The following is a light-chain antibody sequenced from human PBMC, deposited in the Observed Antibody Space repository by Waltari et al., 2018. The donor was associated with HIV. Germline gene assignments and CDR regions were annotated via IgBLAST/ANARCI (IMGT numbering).Light chain of an antibody. CDR2: EVT. Sequence: QSALTQPPSASGSTGQSVTISCTGAGSDVGAYNYLTWSQQHPGKAPKLMIHEVTKRPSGVPDLFFGSKSANTASLTVSGLQAEDEADYYCSSYAVSNSLVFGGGTKLTVL. CDR3: SSYAVSNSLV. J-gene: IGLJ2*01. V-gene: IGLV2-8*01. CDR1: GSDVGAYNY.